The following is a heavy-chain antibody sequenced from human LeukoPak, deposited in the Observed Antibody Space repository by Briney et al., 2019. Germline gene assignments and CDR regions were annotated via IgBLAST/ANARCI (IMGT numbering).Heavy chain of an antibody. CDR2: INPNSGGT. J-gene: IGHJ6*03. CDR1: GYTFTGYY. D-gene: IGHD3-10*01. CDR3: ARIGPFGDYYYVDV. V-gene: IGHV1-2*02. Sequence: ASVKVSCKASGYTFTGYYIHWVRQAPGQGLERMGWINPNSGGTNYAQKFQGRVTMTRDTSISTAYMELIRLTSDDTAVYFCARIGPFGDYYYVDVWGKGTTVIVSS.